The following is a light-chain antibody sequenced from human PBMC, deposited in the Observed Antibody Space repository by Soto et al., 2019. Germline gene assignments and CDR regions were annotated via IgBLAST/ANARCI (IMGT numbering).Light chain of an antibody. CDR3: CSYAGSSLYA. CDR2: AVS. V-gene: IGLV2-11*01. J-gene: IGLJ1*01. CDR1: SSDVGGYNY. Sequence: QSVLTQPRSVSGSPGQSVTISCTGTSSDVGGYNYVSWYQQHPGKAPKLIIYAVSTRPSGVPARFSGSTSGNTASLTISGLQAEDEADYYCCSYAGSSLYAFGTGTKVTVL.